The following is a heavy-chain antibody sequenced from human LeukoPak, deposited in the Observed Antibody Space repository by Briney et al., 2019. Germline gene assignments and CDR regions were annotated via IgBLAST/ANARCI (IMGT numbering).Heavy chain of an antibody. CDR3: ARDRGSYYRRYYFDY. CDR2: IKQDGSEK. V-gene: IGHV3-7*01. J-gene: IGHJ4*02. Sequence: GGSLRLSCAASGFTLSSYWMSWVRQAPGKGLEWVANIKQDGSEKYYVDSVKGRFTISRDNAKNSLYLQMNSLRAEDTAVYYCARDRGSYYRRYYFDYWGQGTPVTVSS. CDR1: GFTLSSYW. D-gene: IGHD1-26*01.